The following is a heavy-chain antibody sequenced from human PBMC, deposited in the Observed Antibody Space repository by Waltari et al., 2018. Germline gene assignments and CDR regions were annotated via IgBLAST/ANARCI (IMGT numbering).Heavy chain of an antibody. CDR3: ARVSSLTAAGDF. D-gene: IGHD6-13*01. CDR1: GGYISSRSYY. Sequence: QLQLQESGPGLVKPSETLSLTCNVYGGYISSRSYYWGWTRQPPGKGLEWIGSIYYSGSTYYNPSLKSRVTISVDTSKNQFSLKLSSVTAADTAVYYCARVSSLTAAGDFWGQGTLVTVSS. V-gene: IGHV4-39*07. CDR2: IYYSGST. J-gene: IGHJ4*02.